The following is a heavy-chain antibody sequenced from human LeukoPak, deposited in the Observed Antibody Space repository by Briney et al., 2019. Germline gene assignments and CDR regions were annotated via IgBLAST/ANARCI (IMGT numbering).Heavy chain of an antibody. V-gene: IGHV3-23*01. Sequence: PGGSLRLSCVASGFTFGKYTMSWVRQAPGKGLEWVSGIYGGGSGSTFYAESVKGRFTISRDNSKNTLYLQMNSLRDEDTAIYYCAKDFTPDGVWDIDYWGRGTLITVSS. CDR3: AKDFTPDGVWDIDY. CDR2: IYGGGSGST. CDR1: GFTFGKYT. D-gene: IGHD4-17*01. J-gene: IGHJ4*02.